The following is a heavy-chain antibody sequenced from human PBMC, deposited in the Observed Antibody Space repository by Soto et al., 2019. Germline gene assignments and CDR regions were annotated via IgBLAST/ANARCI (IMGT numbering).Heavy chain of an antibody. Sequence: GGSLRLSCAASGFTFSSYGMHWVRQAPGKGLEWVAVIWYDGSNKYYADSVKGRFTISRDNSKNTLYLQMNSLRAEDTAVYYCARDRLNYYGSGSYYNPTAIDYWGQGTLVTVSS. CDR2: IWYDGSNK. CDR1: GFTFSSYG. D-gene: IGHD3-10*01. J-gene: IGHJ4*02. CDR3: ARDRLNYYGSGSYYNPTAIDY. V-gene: IGHV3-33*01.